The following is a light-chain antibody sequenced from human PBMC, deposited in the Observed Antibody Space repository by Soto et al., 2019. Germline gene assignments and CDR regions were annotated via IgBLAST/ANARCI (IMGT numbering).Light chain of an antibody. V-gene: IGKV3D-20*01. CDR2: DAS. Sequence: IVLTHSPCTLSLSPVERATLSCVSSQSVSSSYLAWYQQKPGLAPRLLIYDASSRATGIPDRFSGSGSGTDFTLTISRLEPEDFAVYYCQQYGSSPITFGQGTRLEIK. J-gene: IGKJ5*01. CDR3: QQYGSSPIT. CDR1: QSVSSSY.